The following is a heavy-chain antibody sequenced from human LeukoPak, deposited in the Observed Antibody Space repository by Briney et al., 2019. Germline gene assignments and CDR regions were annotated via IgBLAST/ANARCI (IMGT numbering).Heavy chain of an antibody. CDR3: VRVGYRYVINDWSRTGLGAYPTKYYYHMDV. D-gene: IGHD5-18*01. V-gene: IGHV4-34*01. Sequence: PSETLSLTCAVYGGSFSDYYWGWIRQPPGKGLEWIGEINPSGSTNYSPSLKSRVTISVDTSKNQFSLKLSSVAAADTAVYFCVRVGYRYVINDWSRTGLGAYPTKYYYHMDVWDKGATVTVS. J-gene: IGHJ6*03. CDR2: INPSGST. CDR1: GGSFSDYY.